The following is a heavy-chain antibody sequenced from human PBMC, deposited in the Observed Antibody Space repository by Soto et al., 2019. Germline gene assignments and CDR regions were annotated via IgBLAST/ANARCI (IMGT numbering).Heavy chain of an antibody. J-gene: IGHJ6*02. CDR1: GFTFSSYG. CDR2: ISYDGSNI. Sequence: GGSLRLSCAASGFTFSSYGMHWVRQAPGKGLEWVAVISYDGSNIYYADSVKGRFTISRDNSKNTLYLQMNSLRAEDTAVYYCAKDSTHYYYGMDVWGQGTTVTVSS. CDR3: AKDSTHYYYGMDV. V-gene: IGHV3-30*18. D-gene: IGHD3-3*02.